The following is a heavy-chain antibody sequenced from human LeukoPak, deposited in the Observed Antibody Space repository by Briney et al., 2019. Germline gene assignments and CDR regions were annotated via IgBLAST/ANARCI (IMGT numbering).Heavy chain of an antibody. CDR1: GYTFTNYG. CDR2: ISAYNGNT. J-gene: IGHJ4*02. D-gene: IGHD1-26*01. V-gene: IGHV1-18*01. CDR3: ARDLSRAGRGY. Sequence: ASVKVSCKTSGYTFTNYGISWVRPAPGLGLEWMGWISAYNGNTNYAQKFQGRVTMTRDTSISTAYMELSRLRSDDTAVYYCARDLSRAGRGYWGQGTLVTVSS.